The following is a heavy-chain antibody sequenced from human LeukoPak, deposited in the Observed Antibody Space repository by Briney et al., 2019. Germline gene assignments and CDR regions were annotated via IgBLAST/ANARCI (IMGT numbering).Heavy chain of an antibody. Sequence: GGSLRLSCAASGFTFSTYAMSWVRQAPGKGLERVSGISASGGSTYYADSVKGRLTISRDNSKNTLYLQMNSLRAEDTAVYYCAKDLDGDYYFDYWGQGTLVTVSS. D-gene: IGHD2-21*02. CDR1: GFTFSTYA. J-gene: IGHJ4*02. V-gene: IGHV3-23*01. CDR2: ISASGGST. CDR3: AKDLDGDYYFDY.